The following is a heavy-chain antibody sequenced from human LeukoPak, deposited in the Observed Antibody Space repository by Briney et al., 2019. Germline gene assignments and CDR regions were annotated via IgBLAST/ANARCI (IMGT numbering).Heavy chain of an antibody. D-gene: IGHD3-22*01. V-gene: IGHV3-23*01. CDR2: ISGSGGST. CDR3: AKRLKIVVAHGGFDY. J-gene: IGHJ4*02. CDR1: GFTFSSYA. Sequence: GVLRLSCAASGFTFSSYAMSWVRQAPGKGLEWVSAISGSGGSTYYADSVKGRFTISRDNSKNTLYLQMNSLRAEDTAVYYCAKRLKIVVAHGGFDYWGQGTLVTVSS.